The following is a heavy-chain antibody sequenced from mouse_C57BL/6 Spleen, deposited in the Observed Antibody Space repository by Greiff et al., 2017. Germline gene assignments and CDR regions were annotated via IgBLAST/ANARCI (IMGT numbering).Heavy chain of an antibody. J-gene: IGHJ2*01. CDR2: IDPSDSYT. CDR1: GYTFTSYW. V-gene: IGHV1-50*01. D-gene: IGHD1-1*01. Sequence: VQLQQPGAELVKPGASVKLSCKASGYTFTSYWMQWVKQRPGQGLEWIGEIDPSDSYTNYNQKFKGKATLTVDTSSSTAYMQLSSLTSEDSAVYCCARVITTVVADCWGQGTTLTVSS. CDR3: ARVITTVVADC.